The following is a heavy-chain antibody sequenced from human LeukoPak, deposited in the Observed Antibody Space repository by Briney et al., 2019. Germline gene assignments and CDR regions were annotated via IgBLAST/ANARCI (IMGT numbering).Heavy chain of an antibody. D-gene: IGHD1-7*01. CDR3: ATVSPGELQSDY. Sequence: ASVKVSCKASGYTFTDYYMHWVQQAPGKGLEWMGRVDPEDGETIYAEKFQGRVTITADTSTDTAYMELSSLRSEDTAVYYCATVSPGELQSDYWGQGTLVTVSS. CDR1: GYTFTDYY. V-gene: IGHV1-69-2*01. J-gene: IGHJ4*02. CDR2: VDPEDGET.